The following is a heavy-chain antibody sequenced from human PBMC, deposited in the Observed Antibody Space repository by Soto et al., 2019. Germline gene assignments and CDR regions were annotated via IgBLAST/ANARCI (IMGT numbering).Heavy chain of an antibody. CDR3: AGETGTLTRRNGDY. CDR2: IDHTGST. V-gene: IGHV4-31*03. CDR1: GGSISTVGHY. J-gene: IGHJ4*02. Sequence: SENLCLTCSVSGGSISTVGHYWTWIRQRPGKGLEWIGSIDHTGSTYYSKSLRSRLTMSVDTSKSEFCLILSSVTAADTAVYYCAGETGTLTRRNGDYWGQG. D-gene: IGHD7-27*01.